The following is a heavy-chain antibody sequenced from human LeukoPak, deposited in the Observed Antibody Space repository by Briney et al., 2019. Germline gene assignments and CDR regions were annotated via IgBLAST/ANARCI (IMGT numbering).Heavy chain of an antibody. CDR2: INPDSGGT. CDR1: GYTLTGYH. CDR3: ARGAVAGIDI. V-gene: IGHV1-2*02. J-gene: IGHJ3*02. Sequence: GASVKVSCKASGYTLTGYHMHWVRQAPGQGLEWMGWINPDSGGTNYAQQFQGSVTMTRDTSISTAYMELSRLTSGDTAVYYCARGAVAGIDIWGQGTLVTVSS. D-gene: IGHD6-19*01.